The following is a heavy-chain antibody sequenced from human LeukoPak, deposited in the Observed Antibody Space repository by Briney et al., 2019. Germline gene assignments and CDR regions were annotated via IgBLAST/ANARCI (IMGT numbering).Heavy chain of an antibody. V-gene: IGHV3-30-3*01. Sequence: GRSLRLSCAASGFTFSSYAMHWVRQAPGKGLEWVAVISYDGSNKYYADSVKGRFTTSRDNSKNTLYLQMNSLRAEDTAVYYCARDGDPTGYFDYWGQGTLVTVSS. CDR1: GFTFSSYA. CDR2: ISYDGSNK. CDR3: ARDGDPTGYFDY. D-gene: IGHD4-17*01. J-gene: IGHJ4*02.